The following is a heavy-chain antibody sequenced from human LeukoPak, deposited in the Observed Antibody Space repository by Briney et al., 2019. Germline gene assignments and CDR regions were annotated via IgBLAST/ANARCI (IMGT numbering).Heavy chain of an antibody. CDR1: GYTFTSYY. Sequence: ASVKVSFTASGYTFTSYYMHWVRQAPGQGLEWMGIINPSGGSTSYAQKFQGRVTMTRDTSTSTVYMELSSLRSEDTAVYYCARGARSWFRTLYYFDYWGQGTLVTVSS. CDR3: ARGARSWFRTLYYFDY. D-gene: IGHD6-13*01. J-gene: IGHJ4*02. V-gene: IGHV1-46*01. CDR2: INPSGGST.